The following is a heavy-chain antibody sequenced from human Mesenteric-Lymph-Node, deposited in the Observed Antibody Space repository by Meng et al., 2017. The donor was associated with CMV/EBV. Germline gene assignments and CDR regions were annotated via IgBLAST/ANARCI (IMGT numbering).Heavy chain of an antibody. CDR1: GYTFTSYY. CDR3: ARGGWVGATSHYYYYYGMDV. Sequence: ASVKVSCKASGYTFTSYYMQWVRQAPGQGLEWMGIINPSGGSTSYAQKFQGRVTMTRDTSTSTVYMELSSLRSEDTAVYYCARGGWVGATSHYYYYYGMDVWGQGTTVTVSS. D-gene: IGHD1-26*01. V-gene: IGHV1-46*01. CDR2: INPSGGST. J-gene: IGHJ6*02.